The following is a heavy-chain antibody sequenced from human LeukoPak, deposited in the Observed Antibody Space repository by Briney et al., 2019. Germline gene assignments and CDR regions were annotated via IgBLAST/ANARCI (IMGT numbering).Heavy chain of an antibody. CDR2: IYHSGST. D-gene: IGHD2-2*01. CDR1: GYSLSSGYY. J-gene: IGHJ4*02. Sequence: SETLSLTCAVSGYSLSSGYYWGWIRQPPGKGLEWIGSIYHSGSTYYNPSLKSRVTISVDTSKNQFSLKLSSVTAADTAVYYCARVTRVFQIPAAMPECWGQGTLVTVSS. V-gene: IGHV4-38-2*01. CDR3: ARVTRVFQIPAAMPEC.